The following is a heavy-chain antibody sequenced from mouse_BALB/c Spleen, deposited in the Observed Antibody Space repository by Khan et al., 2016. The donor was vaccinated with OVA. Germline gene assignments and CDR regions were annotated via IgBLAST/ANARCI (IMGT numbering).Heavy chain of an antibody. CDR2: ISPGSGTP. CDR1: GYTFTSYW. V-gene: IGHV1S41*01. J-gene: IGHJ4*01. D-gene: IGHD1-1*01. Sequence: DLVKPGASVKLSCKASGYTFTSYWINWIKQRPEQGLEWIGRISPGSGTPYYNEMFKGKATLTVDTSSSTAYIQLSSLSSEDSAVYFCVRENYYGSSHYAMDYRGQGTSVTVSS. CDR3: VRENYYGSSHYAMDY.